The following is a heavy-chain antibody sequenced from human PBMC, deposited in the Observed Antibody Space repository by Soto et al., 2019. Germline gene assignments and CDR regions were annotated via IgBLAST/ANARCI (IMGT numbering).Heavy chain of an antibody. V-gene: IGHV3-53*01. CDR1: GFTFDDYA. CDR2: IYSGGST. D-gene: IGHD3-9*01. CDR3: AHFDWFIDY. Sequence: GGSLRLSCAASGFTFDDYAMSWVRQAPAKGLEWVSVIYSGGSTYYADSVKGRFTISRHNSKNTLYLQMNSLRAEDTAVYYCAHFDWFIDYWGQGTLVTVSS. J-gene: IGHJ4*02.